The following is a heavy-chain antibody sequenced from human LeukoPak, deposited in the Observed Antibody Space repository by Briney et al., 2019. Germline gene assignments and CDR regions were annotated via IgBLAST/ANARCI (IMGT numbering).Heavy chain of an antibody. D-gene: IGHD3-22*01. CDR3: ARDRYYDSSGYRGDHNWFDP. CDR2: IYYSGST. CDR1: GGSFSGYY. V-gene: IGHV4-30-4*08. Sequence: SETLSLTCAVYGGSFSGYYWSWIRQPPGKGLEWIGYIYYSGSTYYNPSLKSRVTISVDTSKNQFSLRLSSVTAADTAVYYCARDRYYDSSGYRGDHNWFDPWGQGTLVTVSS. J-gene: IGHJ5*02.